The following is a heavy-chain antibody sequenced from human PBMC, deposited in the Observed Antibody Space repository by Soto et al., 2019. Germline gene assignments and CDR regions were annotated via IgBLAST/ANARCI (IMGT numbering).Heavy chain of an antibody. CDR2: INAGNGNT. D-gene: IGHD7-27*01. V-gene: IGHV1-3*05. J-gene: IGHJ6*02. CDR1: GYTFTTYT. Sequence: QVQLVQSGAEEKKPGASVKVSCKASGYTFTTYTIHWLRQAPGQGLEWMAWINAGNGNTKYSQKFQGRVTISRDTSASTAYMELSSLRSEDTAVYYCARVPSGVESIWGQGTTVTVSS. CDR3: ARVPSGVESI.